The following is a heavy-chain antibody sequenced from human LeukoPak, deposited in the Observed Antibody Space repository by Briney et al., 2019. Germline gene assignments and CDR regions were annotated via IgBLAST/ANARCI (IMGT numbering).Heavy chain of an antibody. CDR3: ARASGDYRWFFDF. Sequence: PSGTLSLTCAVSGDSITSSHWWTSIRQPPGKGLEWIGEIFHAGSTNYNSSLESPVTISVDKSKNQFSLKLTSVTAADTAVYFCARASGDYRWFFDFWGAGVLGTVSS. V-gene: IGHV4-4*02. J-gene: IGHJ4*02. CDR1: GDSITSSHW. D-gene: IGHD2-8*02. CDR2: IFHAGST.